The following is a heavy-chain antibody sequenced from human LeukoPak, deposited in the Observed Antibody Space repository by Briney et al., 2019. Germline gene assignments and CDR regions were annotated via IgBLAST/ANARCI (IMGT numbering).Heavy chain of an antibody. J-gene: IGHJ6*03. Sequence: ASVKVSCKASGYTFTGYYMHWVRQAPGQGLEWMGWINPNSGGTNYAQKFQGRVTMTRDTSISTAYMELSRLRSDDTAVYYCARDPVEMATIAPEYYMDVWGKGTTVTVSS. CDR2: INPNSGGT. CDR1: GYTFTGYY. V-gene: IGHV1-2*02. D-gene: IGHD5-24*01. CDR3: ARDPVEMATIAPEYYMDV.